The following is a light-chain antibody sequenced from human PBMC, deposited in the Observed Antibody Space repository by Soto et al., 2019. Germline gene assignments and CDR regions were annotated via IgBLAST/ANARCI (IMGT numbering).Light chain of an antibody. CDR2: AAS. CDR3: QHYGDSIT. Sequence: ETVLTQSPSILSLSPGERATLSCRASQNVRSSSLAWYQQKPGQAPRLLIYAASTRVTGVADRFSGSGSGTDFTLTISRLEAEDFAVYHCQHYGDSITLGGGTKVDIK. J-gene: IGKJ4*01. V-gene: IGKV3-20*01. CDR1: QNVRSSS.